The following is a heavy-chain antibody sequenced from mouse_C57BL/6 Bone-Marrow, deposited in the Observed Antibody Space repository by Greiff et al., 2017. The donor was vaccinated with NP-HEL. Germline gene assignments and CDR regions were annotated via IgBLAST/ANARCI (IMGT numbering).Heavy chain of an antibody. J-gene: IGHJ4*01. CDR3: ARPGDGYYGYAMDD. V-gene: IGHV5-17*01. CDR1: GFTFSDYG. Sequence: EVKVVESGGGLVKPGGSLKLSCAASGFTFSDYGMHWVRQAPEKGLEWVAYISSGSSTIYYADTVKGRFTISRDNAKNTLFLQMTSLRSEDTAMYYCARPGDGYYGYAMDDWGQGTSVTVAS. CDR2: ISSGSSTI. D-gene: IGHD2-3*01.